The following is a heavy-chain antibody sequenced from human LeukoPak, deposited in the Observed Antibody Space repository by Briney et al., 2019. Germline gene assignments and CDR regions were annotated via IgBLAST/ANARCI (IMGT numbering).Heavy chain of an antibody. D-gene: IGHD3-10*01. J-gene: IGHJ4*02. CDR1: GFTFSSYA. CDR2: ISSNGGST. CDR3: ARYYSGFDY. Sequence: GGSLRLSCAASGFTFSSYAMHWVRQAPGKGLEYVSAISSNGGSTYYADSVKGRFTISRDNSKNTLYLQMNSLRAEDMAVYYCARYYSGFDYWGQGTLVTVSS. V-gene: IGHV3-64*04.